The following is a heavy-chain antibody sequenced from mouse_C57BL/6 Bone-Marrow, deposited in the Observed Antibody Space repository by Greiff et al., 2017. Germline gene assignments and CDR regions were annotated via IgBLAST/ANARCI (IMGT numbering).Heavy chain of an antibody. CDR1: GYTFTSYW. Sequence: QVQLKQPGAELVKPGASVKLSCKASGYTFTSYWMHWVKQRPGQGLEWIGMIHPNSGSTNYNEKFKSKATLTVDKSSSTAYMQLSSLTSEDAAVXYCARMTWGNYGGTRDYWGQGTTLTVSS. CDR3: ARMTWGNYGGTRDY. V-gene: IGHV1-64*01. J-gene: IGHJ2*01. CDR2: IHPNSGST. D-gene: IGHD1-1*01.